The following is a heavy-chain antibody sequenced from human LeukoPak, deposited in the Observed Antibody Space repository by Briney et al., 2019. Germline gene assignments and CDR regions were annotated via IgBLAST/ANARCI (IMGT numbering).Heavy chain of an antibody. V-gene: IGHV1-24*01. CDR2: FDPEDGET. Sequence: ASVKVSCKVSGYTLTELSMHWVRQAPGKGLEWMGGFDPEDGETIYAQKFQGRVTMTEDTSTDTAYMELSSLRSEDTAVYYCATDPFAAAGTDYWGQGTLVTVSS. J-gene: IGHJ4*02. CDR1: GYTLTELS. D-gene: IGHD6-13*01. CDR3: ATDPFAAAGTDY.